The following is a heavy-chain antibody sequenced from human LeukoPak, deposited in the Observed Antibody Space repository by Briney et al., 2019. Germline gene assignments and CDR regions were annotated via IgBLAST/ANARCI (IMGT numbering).Heavy chain of an antibody. CDR3: ARPRIRYFDL. CDR1: GGSFSGYY. Sequence: SETLSLTCAVYGGSFSGYYWSWIRQPPGKGLEWIGEINHSGSTNYNPSLKSRATISVDTSKNQFSLKLSSVTAADTAVYYCARPRIRYFDLWGRGTLVTVSS. J-gene: IGHJ2*01. V-gene: IGHV4-34*01. D-gene: IGHD2-21*01. CDR2: INHSGST.